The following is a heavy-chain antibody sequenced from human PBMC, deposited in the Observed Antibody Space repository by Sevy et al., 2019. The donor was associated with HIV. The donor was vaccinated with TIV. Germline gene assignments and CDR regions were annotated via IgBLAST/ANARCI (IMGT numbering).Heavy chain of an antibody. CDR3: ASSWYYYDSSGPDYYGMDV. Sequence: SETLSLTCTVSGGSISSGSYYWSWIRQPAGKGLEWIGRIYTSGSTNYNPSLKSRVTMSVDTSKNQFSLKLSSVTAADTAVYYCASSWYYYDSSGPDYYGMDVWGQGTTVTVPS. V-gene: IGHV4-61*02. J-gene: IGHJ6*02. D-gene: IGHD3-22*01. CDR1: GGSISSGSYY. CDR2: IYTSGST.